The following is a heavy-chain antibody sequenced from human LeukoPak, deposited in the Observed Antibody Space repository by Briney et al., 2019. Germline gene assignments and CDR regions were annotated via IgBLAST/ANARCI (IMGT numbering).Heavy chain of an antibody. CDR3: ARGATNDFWTGYGWFDP. CDR1: GFTFSTYS. CDR2: ISYDESNK. V-gene: IGHV3-30-3*01. J-gene: IGHJ5*02. D-gene: IGHD3/OR15-3a*01. Sequence: PGGSLRLSCAASGFTFSTYSMHWVRQAPGKGLEWVAVISYDESNKFYTHSVRGRFTISRDNSKNTLYLQMNSLTAEDTAIYSCARGATNDFWTGYGWFDPWGQGTLVTVSS.